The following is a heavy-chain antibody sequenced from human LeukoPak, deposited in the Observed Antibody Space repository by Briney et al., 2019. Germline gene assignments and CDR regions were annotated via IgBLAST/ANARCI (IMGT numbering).Heavy chain of an antibody. CDR2: INPNSGGT. CDR3: ARAAITMVRGVTNWFDP. J-gene: IGHJ5*02. D-gene: IGHD3-10*01. Sequence: ASVKVSCKASGYTFTGYYMHWVRQAPGQGLEWMGWINPNSGGTNYAQKFQGRVTMTRDTSISTAYMELSRLRSGDTAVYYCARAAITMVRGVTNWFDPWGQGTLVTVSS. CDR1: GYTFTGYY. V-gene: IGHV1-2*02.